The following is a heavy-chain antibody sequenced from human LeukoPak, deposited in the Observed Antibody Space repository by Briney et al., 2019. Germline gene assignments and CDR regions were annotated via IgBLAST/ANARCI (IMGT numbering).Heavy chain of an antibody. CDR3: ARSIAVADGDFDY. V-gene: IGHV4-59*01. D-gene: IGHD6-19*01. J-gene: IGHJ4*02. CDR1: GGSISSYY. Sequence: SETLSLTCTVSGGSISSYYWSWIRQPPGKGLEWIGYIYYSGSNNYNPSLKSRVTISVDTSKNQFSLKLSSVTAADTAVYYCARSIAVADGDFDYWDQGTLVTVSS. CDR2: IYYSGSN.